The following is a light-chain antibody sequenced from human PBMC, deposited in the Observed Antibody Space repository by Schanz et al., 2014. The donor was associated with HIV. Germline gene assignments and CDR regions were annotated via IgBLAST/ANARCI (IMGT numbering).Light chain of an antibody. CDR2: AAT. J-gene: IGKJ4*01. Sequence: DIQMTQSPSTLSASVGDRVSITCRASQGISSYLAWFQQKPGKVPSLLIYAATTLQSGVPTRFSGGRSWPDFTLTISSLQPEDFATYYCQQLNFYPLAFGGGTKVEIK. CDR3: QQLNFYPLA. CDR1: QGISSY. V-gene: IGKV1-27*01.